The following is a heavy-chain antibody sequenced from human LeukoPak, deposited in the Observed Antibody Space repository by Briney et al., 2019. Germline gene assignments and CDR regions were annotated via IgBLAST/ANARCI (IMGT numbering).Heavy chain of an antibody. Sequence: GGSLRLSCTASGFTFSDYAISWFRQAPGKGLEWVAGLSGSGGGTNYADSVQGRFTISRDNPKNTLYLQMNSLRAEDTAVYFCAKRGVVIRVFLVGFHKEAYYFDSWGQGALVTVSS. CDR1: GFTFSDYA. J-gene: IGHJ4*02. V-gene: IGHV3-23*01. D-gene: IGHD3-10*01. CDR2: LSGSGGGT. CDR3: AKRGVVIRVFLVGFHKEAYYFDS.